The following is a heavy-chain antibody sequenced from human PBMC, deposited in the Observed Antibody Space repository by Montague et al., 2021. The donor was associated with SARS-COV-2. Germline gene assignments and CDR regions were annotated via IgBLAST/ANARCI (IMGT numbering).Heavy chain of an antibody. CDR2: ISASGINT. D-gene: IGHD3-3*01. CDR1: GFTFSHYA. Sequence: SLRLSCAASGFTFSHYAMAWIRQAPGKGLEWVSSISASGINTNSADSVRGRFTISRDNSKNTLYLQMNSLRAEDTAVYYCAKVSIFGVIITGPFDYWGQGTLITVSS. CDR3: AKVSIFGVIITGPFDY. J-gene: IGHJ4*02. V-gene: IGHV3-23*01.